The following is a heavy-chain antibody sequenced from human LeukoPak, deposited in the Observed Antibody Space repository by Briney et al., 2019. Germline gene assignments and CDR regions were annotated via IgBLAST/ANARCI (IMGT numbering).Heavy chain of an antibody. Sequence: SETLSLTCAVYGGSFSGYYWSWIRQPPGKGLEWIGEINHSRSTNYNPSLKSRVTISVDTSKNQFSLKLSSVTAADTAVYYCARTFYYGSGSYYYNYWGQGTLVTVSS. CDR2: INHSRST. CDR3: ARTFYYGSGSYYYNY. J-gene: IGHJ4*02. CDR1: GGSFSGYY. D-gene: IGHD3-10*01. V-gene: IGHV4-34*01.